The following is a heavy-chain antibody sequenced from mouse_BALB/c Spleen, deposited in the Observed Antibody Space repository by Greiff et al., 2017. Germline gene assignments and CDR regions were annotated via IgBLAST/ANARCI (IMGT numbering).Heavy chain of an antibody. D-gene: IGHD1-1*01. CDR2: IDPSDSYT. V-gene: IGHV1S127*01. CDR3: TREITTVVGDFDY. CDR1: GYTFTSYW. Sequence: VKLVESGPELVKPGASVKMSCKASGYTFTSYWMHWVKQRPGQGLEWIGVIDPSDSYTSYNQKFKGKATLTVDTSSSTAYMQLSSLTSEDSAVYYCTREITTVVGDFDYWGQGTTLTVSS. J-gene: IGHJ2*01.